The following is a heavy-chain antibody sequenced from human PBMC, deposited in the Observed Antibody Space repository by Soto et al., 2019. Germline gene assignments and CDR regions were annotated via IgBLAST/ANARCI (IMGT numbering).Heavy chain of an antibody. J-gene: IGHJ5*02. Sequence: PSETLSLTCAVYGGSFSGYYWSWIRQPPGKGLEWIGEINHSGSTNYNPSLKSRVTISVDTSKNQFSLKLSSVTAADTAVYYCARADIYYDMWFDPWGQGTLVTVSS. D-gene: IGHD3-9*01. V-gene: IGHV4-34*01. CDR3: ARADIYYDMWFDP. CDR1: GGSFSGYY. CDR2: INHSGST.